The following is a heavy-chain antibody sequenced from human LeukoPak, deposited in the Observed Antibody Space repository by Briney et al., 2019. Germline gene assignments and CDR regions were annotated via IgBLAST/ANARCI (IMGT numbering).Heavy chain of an antibody. CDR1: GFTFSSYG. J-gene: IGHJ4*02. D-gene: IGHD3-22*01. V-gene: IGHV3-30*02. CDR2: IWYDGSNK. CDR3: AKDSYDRSGYYYYYFAY. Sequence: GGSLRLSCAASGFTFSSYGMHWVRQAPGKGLEWVAVIWYDGSNKYYADSVKGRFTISRDNSKNTLYLQMNSLRAGDTAVYYCAKDSYDRSGYYYYYFAYWGQGTQVTVSS.